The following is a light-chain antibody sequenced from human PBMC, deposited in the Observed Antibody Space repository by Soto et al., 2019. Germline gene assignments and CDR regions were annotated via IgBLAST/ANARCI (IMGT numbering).Light chain of an antibody. CDR3: QQYGSSPRT. Sequence: EIVLTQSPGTLSLSPGERATLSCRASQSVSSSYLAWYQQKLGQAPRLLIYGASSRATGIPDRFSGSVSGTDFTLTISRLEPEDFAVYYCQQYGSSPRTFGQGTKVEIK. CDR1: QSVSSSY. CDR2: GAS. V-gene: IGKV3-20*01. J-gene: IGKJ1*01.